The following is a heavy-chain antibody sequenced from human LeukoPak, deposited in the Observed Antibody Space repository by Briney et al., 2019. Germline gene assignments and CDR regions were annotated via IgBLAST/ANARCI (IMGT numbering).Heavy chain of an antibody. Sequence: GGSLRLSCAASGFTFSGSAMHWVRQASGKGLEWVGRIRSKANNYATAYAASVKGRLTISRDDSKNTAYLQMNSLKTEDTAVYYCSRRQDYGSGTFIDYWGQGTLVTVSS. D-gene: IGHD3-10*01. CDR3: SRRQDYGSGTFIDY. CDR1: GFTFSGSA. CDR2: IRSKANNYAT. V-gene: IGHV3-73*01. J-gene: IGHJ4*02.